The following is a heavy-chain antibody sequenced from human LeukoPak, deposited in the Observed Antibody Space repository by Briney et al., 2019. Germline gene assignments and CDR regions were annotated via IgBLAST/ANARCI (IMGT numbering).Heavy chain of an antibody. Sequence: KASETLSLTCTVSGDSISSGDYYWSWIRQPAGKGLEWIGRISSSGSTNYNPSLKSRVTISVDTSKNQFSLKLSSVTAADTAVYYCARVYYSSSCDYWYFDLWGRGTLVTVSS. J-gene: IGHJ2*01. CDR1: GDSISSGDYY. D-gene: IGHD6-13*01. CDR2: ISSSGST. V-gene: IGHV4-61*02. CDR3: ARVYYSSSCDYWYFDL.